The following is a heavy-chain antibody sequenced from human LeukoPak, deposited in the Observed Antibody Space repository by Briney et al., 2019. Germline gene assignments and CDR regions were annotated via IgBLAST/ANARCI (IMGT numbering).Heavy chain of an antibody. Sequence: PGGSLRLSCAASGFTFSSYAMSWVRQAPGKGLEWVSAISGSGGSTYYADSVKGRFTISRDNSKNTLYLQMNSLRAEDTAVYYCAKARSGYDRYYYMDVWGQGTMATVSS. CDR1: GFTFSSYA. J-gene: IGHJ6*03. CDR3: AKARSGYDRYYYMDV. CDR2: ISGSGGST. V-gene: IGHV3-23*01. D-gene: IGHD5-12*01.